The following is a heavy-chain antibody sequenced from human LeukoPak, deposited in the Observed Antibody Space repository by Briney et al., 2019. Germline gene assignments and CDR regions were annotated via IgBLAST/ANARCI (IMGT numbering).Heavy chain of an antibody. D-gene: IGHD3-3*01. CDR2: ISYDGSNK. J-gene: IGHJ4*02. V-gene: IGHV3-30-3*01. CDR3: ARAAVLRFLEWLFQSPFDY. Sequence: AGGSLRLSCAASGFTFSSYAMHWVRQAPGKGLEWVAVISYDGSNKYYADSVKGRFTISRDNSKNTLYLQMNSLRAEDTAVYYCARAAVLRFLEWLFQSPFDYWGQGTLVTVSS. CDR1: GFTFSSYA.